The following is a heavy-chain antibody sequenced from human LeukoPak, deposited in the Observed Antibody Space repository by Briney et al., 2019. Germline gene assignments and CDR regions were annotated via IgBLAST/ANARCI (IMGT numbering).Heavy chain of an antibody. Sequence: SETLTLTCTVSGGSISSYYRSWIRQPPGKGLEWIGYIYYSGGSNYNPSLKSRVTISVDTSKIQFSRKLSSVTAADTGVYYCARASRYCSGGSCYFNYFDYWGQGTLVTVSS. CDR3: ARASRYCSGGSCYFNYFDY. J-gene: IGHJ4*02. CDR2: IYYSGGS. D-gene: IGHD2-15*01. CDR1: GGSISSYY. V-gene: IGHV4-59*01.